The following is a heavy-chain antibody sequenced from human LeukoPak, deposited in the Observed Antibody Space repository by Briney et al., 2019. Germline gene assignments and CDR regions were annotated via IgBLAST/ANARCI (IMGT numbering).Heavy chain of an antibody. V-gene: IGHV1-2*04. CDR2: INPNSGGT. CDR1: GYTFTGYY. CDR3: ARESSGWSIRGGMDV. D-gene: IGHD6-19*01. Sequence: GASVKVSCKASGYTFTGYYMHWVRQAPRQGLEWMGWINPNSGGTNYAQKFQGWVTMTRDTSISTAYMELSRLRSDDTAVYYCARESSGWSIRGGMDVWGQGTTVTVSS. J-gene: IGHJ6*02.